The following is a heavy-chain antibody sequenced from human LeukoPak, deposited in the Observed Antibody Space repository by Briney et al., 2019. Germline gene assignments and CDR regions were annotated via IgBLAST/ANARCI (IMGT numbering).Heavy chain of an antibody. CDR1: GFIFSTYS. V-gene: IGHV3-21*06. CDR3: ARLTSHGHISGTPDQ. CDR2: IISGGEYI. D-gene: IGHD6-13*01. J-gene: IGHJ4*02. Sequence: GGSLRLSCTASGFIFSTYSMTWVSQAPGKGLEWVSSIISGGEYIYYAASVKGRFTISRDKAKNSLYLLMSSLRAEDTAVYYCARLTSHGHISGTPDQWGQGTLVSVSS.